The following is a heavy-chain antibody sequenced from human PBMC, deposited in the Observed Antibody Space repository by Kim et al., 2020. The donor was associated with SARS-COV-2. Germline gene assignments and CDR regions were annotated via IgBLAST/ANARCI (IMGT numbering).Heavy chain of an antibody. J-gene: IGHJ4*02. D-gene: IGHD4-17*01. Sequence: STIYYADSVKGRFTISRDNAKNSLYLQMNSLRAEDTAVYYCAGDYGEFDYWGQGTLVTVSS. CDR2: STI. CDR3: AGDYGEFDY. V-gene: IGHV3-48*04.